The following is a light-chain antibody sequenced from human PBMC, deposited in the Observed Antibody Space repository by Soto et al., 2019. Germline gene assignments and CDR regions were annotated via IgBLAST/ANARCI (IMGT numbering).Light chain of an antibody. J-gene: IGKJ1*01. CDR1: QSISSW. CDR2: DAS. V-gene: IGKV1-5*01. CDR3: QQSDTYSRT. Sequence: DTQMTQSPSTLSASVGDRVTITCRASQSISSWLAWYQQKPGKAPKLLIYDASSLERGVPSRFSGSGSGTEFTLTISSLQPDDFATYYCQQSDTYSRTFGQGTKVDIK.